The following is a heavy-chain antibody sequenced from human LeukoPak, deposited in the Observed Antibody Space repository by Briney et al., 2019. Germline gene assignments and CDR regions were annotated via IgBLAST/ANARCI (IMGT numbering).Heavy chain of an antibody. Sequence: SETLSLTCTVSGGSISSGGYYWSWIRQPPGKGVEWIGYIYHSGNTYYNPSLKSRVTISEDGSKNQFSLKLNSVTAADTAVYYCARTNDFWTGFYEKWGQGTLVTVSS. D-gene: IGHD3/OR15-3a*01. J-gene: IGHJ4*02. CDR2: IYHSGNT. CDR1: GGSISSGGYY. CDR3: ARTNDFWTGFYEK. V-gene: IGHV4-30-2*01.